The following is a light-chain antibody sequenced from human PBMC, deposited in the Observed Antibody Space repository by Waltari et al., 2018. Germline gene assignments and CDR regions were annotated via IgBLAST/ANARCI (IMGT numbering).Light chain of an antibody. CDR3: QTGGHGTWV. CDR2: VNSDGSH. Sequence: QLVVTQSPSASASLGASVKPTCTLSSGHSSNVIAWLQQQPEKGPRYLMKVNSDGSHSKGDEIPDRFSGSSSGAERYLTISNLQSEDEADYYCQTGGHGTWVFGGGTKLTVL. V-gene: IGLV4-69*01. CDR1: SGHSSNV. J-gene: IGLJ3*02.